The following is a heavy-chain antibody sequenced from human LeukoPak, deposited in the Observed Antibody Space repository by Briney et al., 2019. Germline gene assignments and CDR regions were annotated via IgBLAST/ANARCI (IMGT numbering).Heavy chain of an antibody. V-gene: IGHV3-21*01. CDR1: GFTFDDYG. Sequence: PGGSLRLSCAASGFTFDDYGMSWVRQAPGKGLEWVSSISSSSSYIYYADSVKGRFTISRDNAKNSLYLQMNSLRAEDTAVYYCARDDYGDYSGYYFDYWGQGTLVTVSS. D-gene: IGHD4-17*01. CDR3: ARDDYGDYSGYYFDY. J-gene: IGHJ4*02. CDR2: ISSSSSYI.